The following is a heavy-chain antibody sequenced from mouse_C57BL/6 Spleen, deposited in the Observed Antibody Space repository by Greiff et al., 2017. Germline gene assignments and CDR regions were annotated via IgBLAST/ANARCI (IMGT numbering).Heavy chain of an antibody. CDR1: GYAFRSSW. CDR3: ARVGDYYYGSSYVD. V-gene: IGHV1-82*01. Sequence: QVQLQQSGPELVKPGASVKISCKASGYAFRSSWMNWVKQRPGKGLEWIGRIYPGDGDTNYNGKFKGKATLTADKSSSTAYMQLSSLTSEDSAVYFCARVGDYYYGSSYVDWGQGTTLTVSS. CDR2: IYPGDGDT. J-gene: IGHJ2*01. D-gene: IGHD1-1*01.